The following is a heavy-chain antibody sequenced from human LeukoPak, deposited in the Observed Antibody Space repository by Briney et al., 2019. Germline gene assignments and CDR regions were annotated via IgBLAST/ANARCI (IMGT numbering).Heavy chain of an antibody. D-gene: IGHD5-18*01. CDR3: TKGTIWLPFDY. J-gene: IGHJ4*02. CDR2: ISGSGGST. V-gene: IGHV3-23*01. CDR1: GFTFSNYA. Sequence: GESLRLSCAASGFTFSNYAMSWARQAPGKGLERVSAISGSGGSTYYADSVKGRFTISRDNSKNTLYLQMNSLRAEDTAVYYCTKGTIWLPFDYWGQGTLVTVST.